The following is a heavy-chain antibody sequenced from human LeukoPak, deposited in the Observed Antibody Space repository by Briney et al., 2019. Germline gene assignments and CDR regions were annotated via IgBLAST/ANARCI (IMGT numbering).Heavy chain of an antibody. CDR3: ARDRRAYYYDSSGYQD. V-gene: IGHV1-69*13. CDR1: GGTFSSYA. J-gene: IGHJ4*02. Sequence: SVKVSCKASGGTFSSYAISWVRQAPGQGLEWMGGIIPIFGTANYAQKFQGRVTITADESTSTAYMELSSPRSEDTAVYYCARDRRAYYYDSSGYQDWGQGTLVTVSS. D-gene: IGHD3-22*01. CDR2: IIPIFGTA.